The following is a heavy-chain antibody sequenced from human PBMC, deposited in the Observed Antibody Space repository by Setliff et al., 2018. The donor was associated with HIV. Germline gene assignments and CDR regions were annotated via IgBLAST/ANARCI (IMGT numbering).Heavy chain of an antibody. CDR3: ARGRGAWFEGSWFDP. CDR2: VYTSGNT. CDR1: GGSINIGSFY. D-gene: IGHD6-19*01. Sequence: SSETLSLTCTVSGGSINIGSFYWSWIRQPAGKGPEWLGHVYTSGNTYYDPSLASRVAIPLDRSKNQFSLKLDSVTAADTALYFCARGRGAWFEGSWFDPWGQGILVTVSS. J-gene: IGHJ5*02. V-gene: IGHV4-61*09.